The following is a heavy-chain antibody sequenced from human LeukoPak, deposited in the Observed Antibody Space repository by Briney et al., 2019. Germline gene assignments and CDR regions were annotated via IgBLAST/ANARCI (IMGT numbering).Heavy chain of an antibody. V-gene: IGHV1-8*01. CDR3: ARGYSSYDAIRTKSFYYMDV. J-gene: IGHJ6*03. Sequence: ASVKVSCKDSGYTFTSYDITWVRQATGQGLEWMGWMNPNSGNTGYAQRFQGRVTMTRDTSISTAYMELSSLRSEDTAVYYCARGYSSYDAIRTKSFYYMDVWGEGTTVTVTS. D-gene: IGHD5-12*01. CDR2: MNPNSGNT. CDR1: GYTFTSYD.